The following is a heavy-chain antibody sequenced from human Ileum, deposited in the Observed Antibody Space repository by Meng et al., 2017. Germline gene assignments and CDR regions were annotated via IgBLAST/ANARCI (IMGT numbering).Heavy chain of an antibody. J-gene: IGHJ5*02. Sequence: VQLHTSAHGLRPPSQTLSLTSATSGDHVPRSNPAWNLIRQSPSRGLEWLGRTYYTSKWNNYYAVSVRSRITINADTSKSQSSLHLNSVTPEDTAVYYCARGFWKSGFDSWGQGTLVTVSS. CDR3: ARGFWKSGFDS. CDR2: TYYTSKWNN. CDR1: GDHVPRSNPA. D-gene: IGHD3-3*01. V-gene: IGHV6-1*01.